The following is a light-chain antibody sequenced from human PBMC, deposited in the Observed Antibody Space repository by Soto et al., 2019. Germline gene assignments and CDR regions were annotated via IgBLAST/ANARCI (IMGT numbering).Light chain of an antibody. CDR1: SSDVGSYNY. Sequence: QSVLTQPASVSGSPGQSITISCTGTSSDVGSYNYVSWYQQHPGKAPKLMIYEVSDRPSGISSRFSGSKSGNTASLTISGLQTEDEADYYGSSYTSSSTLFGTGTKLTVL. J-gene: IGLJ1*01. V-gene: IGLV2-14*01. CDR2: EVS. CDR3: SSYTSSSTL.